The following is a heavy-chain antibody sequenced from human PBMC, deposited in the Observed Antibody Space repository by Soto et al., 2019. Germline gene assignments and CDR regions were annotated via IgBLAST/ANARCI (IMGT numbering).Heavy chain of an antibody. CDR1: GDSVSSNIAA. CDR2: TKYRSKWYT. D-gene: IGHD1-26*01. J-gene: IGHJ4*02. CDR3: AKDRVVGATTPYYFDY. V-gene: IGHV6-1*01. Sequence: SETLSLTCAISGDSVSSNIAAWNWVRQSPSRGLEWLGRTKYRSKWYTDYATSVKSRITINPDTSKNQVSLQLNSVTPEDTAVYYCAKDRVVGATTPYYFDYWGQGTLVTVSS.